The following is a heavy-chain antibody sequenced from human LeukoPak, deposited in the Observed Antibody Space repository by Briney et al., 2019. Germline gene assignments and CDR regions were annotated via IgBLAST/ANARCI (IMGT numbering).Heavy chain of an antibody. CDR3: ARGADYDILTGFDY. CDR2: IYYSGST. D-gene: IGHD3-9*01. CDR1: GGSISSYY. V-gene: IGHV4-59*01. Sequence: PSETLSLTCTVSGGSISSYYWSWIRQPPGKGLEWIGYIYYSGSTNYNPSLKSRVTISVDTSKNQFSLKLSSVTAADTAVYYCARGADYDILTGFDYWGREPWSPSPQ. J-gene: IGHJ4*02.